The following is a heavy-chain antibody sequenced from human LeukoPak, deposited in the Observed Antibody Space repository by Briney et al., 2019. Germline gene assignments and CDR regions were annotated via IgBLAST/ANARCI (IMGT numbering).Heavy chain of an antibody. Sequence: KPSETLSLTCTVSGGSISSYYWSWIRQPAGKGLEWIGRIYTSGSTNYNPSLKSRVTMSVDTSKNQFSLKLNSVTAADTAVYYCAREGTGYSSSWHFDYWGQGTLVTVSS. J-gene: IGHJ4*02. D-gene: IGHD6-13*01. V-gene: IGHV4-4*07. CDR1: GGSISSYY. CDR3: AREGTGYSSSWHFDY. CDR2: IYTSGST.